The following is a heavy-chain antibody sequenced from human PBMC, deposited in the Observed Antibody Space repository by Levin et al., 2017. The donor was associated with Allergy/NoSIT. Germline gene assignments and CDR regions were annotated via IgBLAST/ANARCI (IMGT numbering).Heavy chain of an antibody. CDR3: AREERGYSYGRRYFDF. CDR1: GGPFSTYT. CDR2: IISSIDII. J-gene: IGHJ4*01. D-gene: IGHD5-18*01. V-gene: IGHV1-69*02. Sequence: EASVKVSCKASGGPFSTYTISWVRQAPGQGLEWMGRIISSIDIINYAPKFQGRVTLTADKSTSTVFMDLSSLGSEDTAIYYCAREERGYSYGRRYFDFWGHGTLVTVSS.